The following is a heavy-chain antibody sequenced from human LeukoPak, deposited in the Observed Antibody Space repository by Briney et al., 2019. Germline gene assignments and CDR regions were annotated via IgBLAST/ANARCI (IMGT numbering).Heavy chain of an antibody. CDR1: GFTFTNYW. D-gene: IGHD3-10*02. CDR3: VRDRDFYVFDL. Sequence: PGGSLILSCVASGFTFTNYWMTWVRQAPGKGLEWVANIMKDGGDKQYVDSVSGRFIISRDNGKNSVYLQMNGLRAEDTAVYYCVRDRDFYVFDLWGQGTLVTVSS. CDR2: IMKDGGDK. J-gene: IGHJ4*02. V-gene: IGHV3-7*01.